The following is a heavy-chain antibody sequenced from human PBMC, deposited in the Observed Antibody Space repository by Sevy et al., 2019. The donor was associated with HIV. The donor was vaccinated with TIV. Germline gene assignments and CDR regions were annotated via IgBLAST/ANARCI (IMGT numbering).Heavy chain of an antibody. CDR2: ISSSSSYI. CDR1: GFTFSSYS. V-gene: IGHV3-21*01. Sequence: GGSLRLSCAASGFTFSSYSMNWVRQAPGKGLEWVSSISSSSSYIYYADSVKGRFTISRDNAKNSLYLQMNSLRAEDTAVYYCASYPEVRDSSSLVVYFQHWGQGTLVTVSS. CDR3: ASYPEVRDSSSLVVYFQH. D-gene: IGHD6-13*01. J-gene: IGHJ1*01.